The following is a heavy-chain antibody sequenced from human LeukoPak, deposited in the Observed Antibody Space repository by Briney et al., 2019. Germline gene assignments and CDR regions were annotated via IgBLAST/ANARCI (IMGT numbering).Heavy chain of an antibody. CDR1: GFTFSSYW. CDR3: ARNPRLDYYDSSGYYYVNYYYYMDV. D-gene: IGHD3-22*01. V-gene: IGHV3-7*01. Sequence: GGSLRLSCAASGFTFSSYWMSWVRQAPGKGLEWVANIKQDGSEKYYVDSVKGRFTISRDNAKNSLYLQMNSLRAEDTAVYYCARNPRLDYYDSSGYYYVNYYYYMDVWGKGTTVTVSS. J-gene: IGHJ6*03. CDR2: IKQDGSEK.